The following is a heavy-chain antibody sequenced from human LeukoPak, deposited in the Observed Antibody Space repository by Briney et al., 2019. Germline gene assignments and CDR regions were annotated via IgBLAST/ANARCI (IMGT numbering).Heavy chain of an antibody. Sequence: GGSLTLSCAVSGFTFSSYDRLWVRQAPGKGLEWVADIWYGGSNKYYADSVKRRFTISRDNSKNTLYLQMNSLRAEDRAVYYCASLPGIAAAGTGRNWFDPWGQGTLVTVSS. CDR2: IWYGGSNK. V-gene: IGHV3-33*08. D-gene: IGHD6-13*01. CDR1: GFTFSSYD. J-gene: IGHJ5*02. CDR3: ASLPGIAAAGTGRNWFDP.